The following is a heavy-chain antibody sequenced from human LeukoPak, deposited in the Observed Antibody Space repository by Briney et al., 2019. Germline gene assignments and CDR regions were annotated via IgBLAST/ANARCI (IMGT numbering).Heavy chain of an antibody. J-gene: IGHJ3*02. CDR2: ISYDGSNK. V-gene: IGHV3-30-3*01. CDR3: ARPLPEGDAFDI. CDR1: GFTFSSYA. Sequence: GGSLRLSCAASGFTFSSYAMHWVRQAPGKGLEWVAVISYDGSNKYYADSVKGRFTVSRDNSKNTLYLQMNSLRAEDTAVYYCARPLPEGDAFDIWGQGTMVTVSS.